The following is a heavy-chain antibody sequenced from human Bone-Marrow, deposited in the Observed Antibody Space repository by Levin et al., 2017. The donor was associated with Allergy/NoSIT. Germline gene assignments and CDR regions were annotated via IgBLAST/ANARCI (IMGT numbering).Heavy chain of an antibody. D-gene: IGHD2-21*02. CDR3: ARVHVVVTAVFFDY. Sequence: PGGSLRLSCAASGFTFSSYSLTWVRQAPGKGLEWVSYISHNTGTMDYADSVKGRFTISRDTAKNSLYLQMNSLRAEDTAVYYCARVHVVVTAVFFDYWGQGALVTVSS. J-gene: IGHJ4*02. CDR1: GFTFSSYS. V-gene: IGHV3-48*04. CDR2: ISHNTGTM.